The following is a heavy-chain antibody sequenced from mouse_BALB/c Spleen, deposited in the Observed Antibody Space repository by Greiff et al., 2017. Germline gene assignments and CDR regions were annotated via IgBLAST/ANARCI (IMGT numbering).Heavy chain of an antibody. CDR2: INPSTGYT. J-gene: IGHJ3*01. Sequence: QVQLQQSGAELAKPGASVKMSCKASGYTFTSYWMHWVKQRPGQGLEWIGYINPSTGYTEYNQKFKGKATLTADKSSSTAYMQLSSLTSEDSAVYFCARGGEGFAYWGQGTLVTVSA. CDR3: ARGGEGFAY. CDR1: GYTFTSYW. V-gene: IGHV1-7*01.